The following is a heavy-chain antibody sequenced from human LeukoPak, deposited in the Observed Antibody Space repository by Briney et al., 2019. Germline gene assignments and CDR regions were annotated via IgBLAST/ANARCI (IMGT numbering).Heavy chain of an antibody. V-gene: IGHV3-15*01. Sequence: GGSLRLSCAASGFTFSNAWMSWVRQAPGKGLEWVGRIKSKTDGGTTDYAAPVKGRFTISRDDSKNTLYLQMNSLKTEDTAVYYLTTDGAFNLDDVAWFDPWGQGTLVTVSS. J-gene: IGHJ5*02. CDR3: TTDGAFNLDDVAWFDP. CDR1: GFTFSNAW. CDR2: IKSKTDGGTT. D-gene: IGHD1-1*01.